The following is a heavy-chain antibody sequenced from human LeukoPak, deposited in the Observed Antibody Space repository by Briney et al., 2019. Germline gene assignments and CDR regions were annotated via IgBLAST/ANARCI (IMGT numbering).Heavy chain of an antibody. V-gene: IGHV4-39*07. CDR1: GGSISSSSYY. CDR2: IYYSGST. D-gene: IGHD6-19*01. Sequence: PSETLSLTCTVSGGSISSSSYYWGWIRQPPGKGLEWIGSIYYSGSTYYNPSLKSRVTISVDTSKNQFSLKLSSVTAADTAVYYCARLRGPPPAPHRKTIAVAGTPDYWGQGTLVTVSS. CDR3: ARLRGPPPAPHRKTIAVAGTPDY. J-gene: IGHJ4*02.